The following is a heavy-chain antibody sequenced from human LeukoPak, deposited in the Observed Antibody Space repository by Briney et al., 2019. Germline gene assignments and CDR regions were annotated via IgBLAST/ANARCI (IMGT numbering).Heavy chain of an antibody. Sequence: GGSLRLSCAASGLTFSSCAMSWVRQAPGKGLEWVSVISGGGSSTYYADSVKGRFTISRDNSKNTLYLQMNSLRAEDTALYYCAKDSQADAFDIWGQGTMVTVSS. CDR3: AKDSQADAFDI. J-gene: IGHJ3*02. CDR2: ISGGGSST. CDR1: GLTFSSCA. V-gene: IGHV3-23*01.